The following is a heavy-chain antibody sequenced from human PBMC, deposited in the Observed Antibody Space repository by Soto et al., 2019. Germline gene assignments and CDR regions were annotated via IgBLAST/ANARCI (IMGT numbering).Heavy chain of an antibody. V-gene: IGHV3-30*18. CDR1: GFTFSSYG. CDR2: ISYDGSNK. Sequence: PGGSLRLSCAAFGFTFSSYGMHWVRQAPGKGLEWVAVISYDGSNKYYADSVKGRFTISRDNSKNTLYLQMNSLRAEDTAVYYCAKEHKKAARMDVWGQGTTVTVSS. CDR3: AKEHKKAARMDV. J-gene: IGHJ6*02. D-gene: IGHD2-15*01.